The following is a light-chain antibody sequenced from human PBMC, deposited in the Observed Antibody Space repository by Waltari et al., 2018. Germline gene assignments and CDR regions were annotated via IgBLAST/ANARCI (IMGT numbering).Light chain of an antibody. CDR1: RIYVGGYEY. CDR2: DVT. Sequence: QSPLTQPRSVSASPGQSVTVSCTGTRIYVGGYEYVSWYQPFPGKAPKLIIYDVTKRPSGVPDRFSGSKAGNSASLTISGLQADDEADYYCCSYAGTSSPSLFGTGTKVTVL. J-gene: IGLJ1*01. V-gene: IGLV2-11*01. CDR3: CSYAGTSSPSL.